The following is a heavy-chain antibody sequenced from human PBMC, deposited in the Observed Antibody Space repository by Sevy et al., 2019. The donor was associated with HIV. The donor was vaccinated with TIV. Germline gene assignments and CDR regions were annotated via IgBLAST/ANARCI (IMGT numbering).Heavy chain of an antibody. D-gene: IGHD2-15*01. CDR3: AKDGNVVVGGDFYYYGMDV. CDR1: GFNLRSYG. J-gene: IGHJ6*02. Sequence: GGSLRLSCAASGFNLRSYGMHRVRQAPGKGLEWVAFIRLDGSNKYYADSVNGRFTISRDNSKNTLYLQMNSLRAEDTAVYYCAKDGNVVVGGDFYYYGMDVWGQGTTVTVSS. CDR2: IRLDGSNK. V-gene: IGHV3-30*02.